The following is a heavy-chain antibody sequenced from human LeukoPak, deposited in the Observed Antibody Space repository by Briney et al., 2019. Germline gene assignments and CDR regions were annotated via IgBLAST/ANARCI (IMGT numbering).Heavy chain of an antibody. J-gene: IGHJ5*02. D-gene: IGHD6-6*01. CDR2: ISWNSGSI. Sequence: PGGSLRLSCAASGFTFGDYAMHWVRQAPGKGLAWVSGISWNSGSIGYADSVKGRFTISRDNAKNSLYLQMNSLRTEDMAMYYCVKGVSSSSHNWFDHWGQGTLVTVSS. CDR3: VKGVSSSSHNWFDH. CDR1: GFTFGDYA. V-gene: IGHV3-9*03.